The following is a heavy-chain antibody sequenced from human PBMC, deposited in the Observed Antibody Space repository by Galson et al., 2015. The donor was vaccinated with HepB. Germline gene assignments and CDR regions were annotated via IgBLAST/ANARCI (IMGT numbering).Heavy chain of an antibody. J-gene: IGHJ4*02. V-gene: IGHV4-34*01. D-gene: IGHD3-10*01. Sequence: ETLSLTCAVYGGSFSGYYWSWLRQPPGKGLEWIGEINHSGSTNYNPSLKSRVTISVDTSKNQFSLNLNSVTAADTAVYYCARDRIGSNSGSYLFDFWGQGTLVTVSS. CDR3: ARDRIGSNSGSYLFDF. CDR2: INHSGST. CDR1: GGSFSGYY.